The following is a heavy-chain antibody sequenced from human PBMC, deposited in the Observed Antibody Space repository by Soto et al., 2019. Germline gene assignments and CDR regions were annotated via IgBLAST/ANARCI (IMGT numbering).Heavy chain of an antibody. D-gene: IGHD1-7*01. J-gene: IGHJ4*02. V-gene: IGHV4-39*01. CDR2: IYYSGST. CDR1: GGSISSSSYY. CDR3: APTKQTWLGLELLAEVGGFDY. Sequence: SETLSLTCTVSGGSISSSSYYWGWIRQPPGKGLEWIGSIYYSGSTYYNPSLKSRVTISVDTSKNQFSLKLSSVTAADTAVYYCAPTKQTWLGLELLAEVGGFDYWGQGTLVTVSS.